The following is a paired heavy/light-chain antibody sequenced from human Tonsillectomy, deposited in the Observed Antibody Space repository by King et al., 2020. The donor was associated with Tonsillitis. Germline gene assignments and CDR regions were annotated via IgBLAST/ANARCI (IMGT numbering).Heavy chain of an antibody. CDR3: AREGYYDKEEFDH. CDR2: ISFDATKE. J-gene: IGHJ4*02. Sequence: QVQLVESGGGVVRTGRSLRLACVASGFTFKNYGMHWVRQAPGKGLEWVSVISFDATKEHYADSVKGRFTISRDNSKNTLYLQMSSLRAEDTAVYYCAREGYYDKEEFDHWGQGTLVTVSA. CDR1: GFTFKNYG. D-gene: IGHD3-22*01. V-gene: IGHV3-33*05.
Light chain of an antibody. CDR1: QSLVHSDGHTY. CDR3: MQGTHWPPWT. Sequence: DVVMTQSPLSLPVTPGQPASISCRSSQSLVHSDGHTYLNWFLQRPGQSPRRLIYKVSKRDSGVPDRFTGSGSGTDFTLTISRVEAEDVGTYYCMQGTHWPPWTFGQGTKVEIK. V-gene: IGKV2-30*02. CDR2: KVS. J-gene: IGKJ1*01.